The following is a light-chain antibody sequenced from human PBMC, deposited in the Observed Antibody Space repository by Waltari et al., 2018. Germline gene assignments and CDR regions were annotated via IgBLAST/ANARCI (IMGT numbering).Light chain of an antibody. J-gene: IGKJ2*01. V-gene: IGKV3-15*01. Sequence: EIVMTQSPATLSVSPGERATLSSRASQSVSSDLAWYQQKPGQAPRLLMYGASTRATGIPARFSGSGSGTEFTLTISRLQSEDFAVYYCQQYNNWPYTFGQGTKLEIK. CDR3: QQYNNWPYT. CDR2: GAS. CDR1: QSVSSD.